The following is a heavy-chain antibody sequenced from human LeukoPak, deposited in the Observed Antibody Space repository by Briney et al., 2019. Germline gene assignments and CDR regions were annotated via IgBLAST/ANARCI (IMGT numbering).Heavy chain of an antibody. CDR1: GGSISSYY. V-gene: IGHV4-4*07. Sequence: SETLSLTCTVSGGSISSYYWSWIRQPAGKGLEWIGRIYTSGGTNYNPSLKSRVTMSVDTSKNQFSLKLSSVTAADTAVYYCAREIPLEWLAKYYYYGMDVWGQGTTVTVSS. J-gene: IGHJ6*02. CDR3: AREIPLEWLAKYYYYGMDV. D-gene: IGHD3-3*01. CDR2: IYTSGGT.